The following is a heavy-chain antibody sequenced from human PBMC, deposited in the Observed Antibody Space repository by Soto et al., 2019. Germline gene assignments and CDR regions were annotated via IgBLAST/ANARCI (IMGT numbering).Heavy chain of an antibody. Sequence: ASVKVSCRTSAYTLTIYYMQCVRPAPGQGLEWMGIINPSGGSTSYAQKFQGRVTMTRDTSTSTVYMELSSLRSEDTAVYYCARAISIAAPSPFDYWGQGTLVTV. V-gene: IGHV1-46*01. J-gene: IGHJ4*02. D-gene: IGHD6-13*01. CDR1: AYTLTIYY. CDR3: ARAISIAAPSPFDY. CDR2: INPSGGST.